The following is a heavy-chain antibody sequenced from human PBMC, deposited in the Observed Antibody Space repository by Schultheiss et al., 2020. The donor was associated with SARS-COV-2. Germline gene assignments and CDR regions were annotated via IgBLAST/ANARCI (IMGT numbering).Heavy chain of an antibody. D-gene: IGHD2-2*01. CDR1: GGSISSYY. V-gene: IGHV4-59*12. Sequence: SETLSLTCTVSGGSISSYYWSWIRQPPGKGLEWIGYMYNSGSTNYNPSLKSRVTISVDTSKNQFSLKLSSVTAADTAVYYCARDARYCSSTSCWFDPWGQGTLVTVSS. CDR2: MYNSGST. CDR3: ARDARYCSSTSCWFDP. J-gene: IGHJ5*02.